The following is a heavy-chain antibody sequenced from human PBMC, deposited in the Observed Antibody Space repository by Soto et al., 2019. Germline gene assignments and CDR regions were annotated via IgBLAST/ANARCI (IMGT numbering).Heavy chain of an antibody. D-gene: IGHD1-26*01. CDR2: INHSGST. J-gene: IGHJ1*01. CDR1: GGSFSGYY. CDR3: AGYPVLGATIAYLQH. Sequence: PSETLSLTCAVYGGSFSGYYWTWIRQPPGKGLEWIGEINHSGSTKYNSSLKTRVAISVDTSKNQFSLKLSSVTAADTAVYYCAGYPVLGATIAYLQHWGQGTLVTVSS. V-gene: IGHV4-34*01.